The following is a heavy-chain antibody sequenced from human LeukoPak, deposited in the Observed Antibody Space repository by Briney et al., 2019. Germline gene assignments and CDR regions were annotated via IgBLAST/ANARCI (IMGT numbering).Heavy chain of an antibody. CDR1: GFTFSSYA. V-gene: IGHV3-23*01. CDR2: ISGSGGST. CDR3: AKGSGLYGSGDYFDY. J-gene: IGHJ4*02. Sequence: PGGSLRLSCAASGFTFSSYAMSWVRQAPGKGLEWVAAISGSGGSTYYADPVKDRFTISRDNSKNTLYLQMNSLRAEDTAVYYCAKGSGLYGSGDYFDYWGQGTLVTVSS. D-gene: IGHD3-10*01.